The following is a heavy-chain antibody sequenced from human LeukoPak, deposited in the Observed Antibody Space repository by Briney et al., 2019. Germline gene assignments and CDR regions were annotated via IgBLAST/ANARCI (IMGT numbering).Heavy chain of an antibody. CDR2: ISSSSSTI. CDR3: ARGSTYYDSSGQVPFDY. J-gene: IGHJ4*02. V-gene: IGHV3-48*01. Sequence: GGSLRLSCAASGFTYSTYSMNWVRQAPGKGLEWVSYISSSSSTIYYADSVKGRFTISRDNAKNSLYLQMNSLRAEDTAVYYCARGSTYYDSSGQVPFDYWGQGTLVTVSS. CDR1: GFTYSTYS. D-gene: IGHD3-22*01.